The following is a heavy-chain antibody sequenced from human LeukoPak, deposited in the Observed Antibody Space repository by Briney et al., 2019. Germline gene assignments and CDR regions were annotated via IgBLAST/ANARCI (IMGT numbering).Heavy chain of an antibody. CDR1: GGSVSGYY. V-gene: IGHV4-34*01. CDR3: ARGEGVVVPAAMFAFDI. CDR2: INHSGST. J-gene: IGHJ3*02. Sequence: SDTVSLTCAVCGGSVSGYYWSWIRQPPGKGLEWIWEINHSGSTNYNPSLKSRVTISVDTSKNQFSLKLSSVPAADTAVQYCARGEGVVVPAAMFAFDIWGQGTMVTVSS. D-gene: IGHD2-2*01.